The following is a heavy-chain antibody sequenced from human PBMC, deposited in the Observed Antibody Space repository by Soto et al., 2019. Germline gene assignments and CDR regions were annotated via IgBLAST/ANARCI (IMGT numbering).Heavy chain of an antibody. CDR3: ARGRAELLWFGELLYGMDV. J-gene: IGHJ6*02. Sequence: GASVKVSCKASGGTFSSYAISWVRQAPGQGLEWMGGIIPIFGTANYAQKFQGRVTITADESTSTAYMELSSLRSEDTAVYYCARGRAELLWFGELLYGMDVWGQGTTVTVSS. V-gene: IGHV1-69*13. CDR2: IIPIFGTA. CDR1: GGTFSSYA. D-gene: IGHD3-10*01.